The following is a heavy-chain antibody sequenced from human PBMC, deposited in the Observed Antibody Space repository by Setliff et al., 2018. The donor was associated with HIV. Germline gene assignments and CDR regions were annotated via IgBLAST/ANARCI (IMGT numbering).Heavy chain of an antibody. V-gene: IGHV4-59*11. CDR2: IYYSGST. D-gene: IGHD2-2*01. CDR1: GGSISGHY. Sequence: PSETLSLTCTVSGGSISGHYWSWIRQPPGMGLEWVGHIYYSGSTYSNPSLMSRATMSVDTSKNQFSLELRSVTVADTAVYFCAREDASGNHAFDFWGQGKMVTVSS. J-gene: IGHJ3*01. CDR3: AREDASGNHAFDF.